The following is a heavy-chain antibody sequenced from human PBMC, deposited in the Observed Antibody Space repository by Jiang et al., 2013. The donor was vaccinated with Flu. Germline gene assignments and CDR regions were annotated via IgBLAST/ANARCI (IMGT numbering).Heavy chain of an antibody. J-gene: IGHJ4*02. Sequence: QLLESGGGLVQPGGSLRLSCAASGFSVSTNYMSWVRQAPGKGLEWVSVIYSGGSGYYADAVKGRFTISRDSSKNTVYLQMGSLRAGDTAVYYCARDQGYSGSYWALDYWGQGTLVTVSS. CDR2: IYSGGSG. CDR1: GFSVSTNY. V-gene: IGHV3-66*01. CDR3: ARDQGYSGSYWALDY. D-gene: IGHD1-26*01.